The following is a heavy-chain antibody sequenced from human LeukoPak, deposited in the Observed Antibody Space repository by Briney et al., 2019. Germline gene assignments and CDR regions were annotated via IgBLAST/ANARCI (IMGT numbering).Heavy chain of an antibody. CDR2: IYYSGST. CDR3: AREDYGGNSRNDAFDI. V-gene: IGHV4-59*01. D-gene: IGHD4-23*01. CDR1: GGSISSYY. Sequence: SETLSLTCTVSGGSISSYYWSWIRQPPGKGLEWIGYIYYSGSTNYNPSLKSRVTISVDTSKNQFSLKLSSVTAADTAVYYCAREDYGGNSRNDAFDIWGQGTMVTISS. J-gene: IGHJ3*02.